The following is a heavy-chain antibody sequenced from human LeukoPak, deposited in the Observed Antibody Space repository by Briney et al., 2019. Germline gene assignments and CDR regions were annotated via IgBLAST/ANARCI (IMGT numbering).Heavy chain of an antibody. CDR2: IWYDGSNK. CDR3: ARGDDGANFDY. CDR1: GFTFSSYG. D-gene: IGHD4-17*01. V-gene: IGHV3-33*01. J-gene: IGHJ4*02. Sequence: GGSLRLSCAASGFTFSSYGMHWVRQAPGKGLEWVAVIWYDGSNKYYADSVKGRFTISRDNSKNTLYLQMNSLRAEDTAVYYCARGDDGANFDYWGQGTLVTVSS.